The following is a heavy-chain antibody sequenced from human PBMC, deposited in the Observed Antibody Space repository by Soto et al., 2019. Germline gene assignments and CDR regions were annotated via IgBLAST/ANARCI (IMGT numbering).Heavy chain of an antibody. Sequence: VASVKVSCKASGYTFTRYYMHWVRQAPGQGLEWMGIINPSGGSTSYAQKFQGRVTMTRDTSTSTVYMELSSVRSEDTAVYYCARIPYGGQADYWGQGTLVTVSS. D-gene: IGHD3-16*01. CDR2: INPSGGST. CDR3: ARIPYGGQADY. CDR1: GYTFTRYY. J-gene: IGHJ4*02. V-gene: IGHV1-46*01.